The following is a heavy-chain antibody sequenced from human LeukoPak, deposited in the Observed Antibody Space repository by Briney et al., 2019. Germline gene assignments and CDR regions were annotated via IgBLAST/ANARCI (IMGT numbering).Heavy chain of an antibody. Sequence: PGGSLRLSCAASGFTFSSYWMSWVRQAPGKGLEWVANIKQDGSEKYYVDSVKGRFTISRDNSKNTLYLQMNSLRAEDTAVYYCALPGLLLFGSWSRIDYWGQGTLVTVSS. V-gene: IGHV3-7*03. CDR2: IKQDGSEK. J-gene: IGHJ4*02. D-gene: IGHD2-8*01. CDR3: ALPGLLLFGSWSRIDY. CDR1: GFTFSSYW.